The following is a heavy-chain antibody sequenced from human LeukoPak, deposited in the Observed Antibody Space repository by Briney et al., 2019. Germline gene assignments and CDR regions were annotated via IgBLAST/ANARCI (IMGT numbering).Heavy chain of an antibody. CDR3: AKERTCEGYFDY. CDR1: GFAFSTYA. Sequence: PGGSLRLSCAASGFAFSTYAMSWVRQAPGKGLEWVSAISGSGDRTYYTDSVKGRFSISRDNSKNTLYLQMNSLRAEDTAVYYCAKERTCEGYFDYWGQGTLVTVSS. D-gene: IGHD6-13*01. J-gene: IGHJ4*02. V-gene: IGHV3-23*01. CDR2: ISGSGDRT.